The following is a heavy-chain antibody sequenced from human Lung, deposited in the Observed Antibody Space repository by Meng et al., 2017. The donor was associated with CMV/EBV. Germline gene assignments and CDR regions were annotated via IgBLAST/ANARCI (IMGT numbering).Heavy chain of an antibody. CDR1: GGSTAGGGYD. V-gene: IGHV4-31*03. Sequence: QGRLQVSGHGLVTPPSALSLTCTGSGGSTAGGGYDWSWIRQHPGKGLEWIGYIYYTVSTFYDPSLKSRVTISVDTSKTQFSLKLIPATAADTAVYYCAREAGRDGYATPKFDYWGQGTLVTVSS. D-gene: IGHD5-24*01. CDR3: AREAGRDGYATPKFDY. J-gene: IGHJ4*02. CDR2: IYYTVST.